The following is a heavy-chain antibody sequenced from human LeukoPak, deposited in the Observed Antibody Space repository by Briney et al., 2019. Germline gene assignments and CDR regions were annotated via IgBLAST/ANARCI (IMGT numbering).Heavy chain of an antibody. V-gene: IGHV4-34*01. CDR1: GGSFSGYY. CDR3: ARGRGYSSSSGDY. Sequence: RASETLSLTCAVYGGSFSGYYWSWIRQPPGKGLEWIGEINHSGSTNYNPSLKSRVTISVDTSKNQFSLKLSSVTAAGTAVYYCARGRGYSSSSGDYWGQGTLVTVSS. J-gene: IGHJ4*02. CDR2: INHSGST. D-gene: IGHD6-6*01.